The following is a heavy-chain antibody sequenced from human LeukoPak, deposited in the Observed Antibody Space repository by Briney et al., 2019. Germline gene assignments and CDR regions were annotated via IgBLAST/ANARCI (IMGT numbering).Heavy chain of an antibody. CDR2: INPNSGGT. Sequence: ASVKVSCKASGYTFTGYYMHWVRQAPGQGLEWMGWINPNSGGTNYAQKFQGRATMTRDTSISTAYMELSRLRSDDTAVYYCARGYSSGWYRFDYWGQGTLVTVSS. V-gene: IGHV1-2*02. D-gene: IGHD6-19*01. CDR1: GYTFTGYY. J-gene: IGHJ4*02. CDR3: ARGYSSGWYRFDY.